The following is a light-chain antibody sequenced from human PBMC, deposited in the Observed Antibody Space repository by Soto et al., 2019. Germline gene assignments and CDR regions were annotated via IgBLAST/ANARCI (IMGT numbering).Light chain of an antibody. CDR2: DTS. V-gene: IGLV7-46*01. J-gene: IGLJ2*01. Sequence: QAVVPQEPSLTVSPGGTVTLTCGSSTGAVTSGHYPYWFQQKPGQAPRTLIYDTSNKHAWTPARFSGYLLGGKAALTLSGAQAEDEAEYDCLLSYRGARGVFGGGTKLTVL. CDR1: TGAVTSGHY. CDR3: LLSYRGARGV.